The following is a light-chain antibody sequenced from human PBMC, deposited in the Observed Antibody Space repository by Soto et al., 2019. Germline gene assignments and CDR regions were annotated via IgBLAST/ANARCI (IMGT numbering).Light chain of an antibody. V-gene: IGKV4-1*01. Sequence: DIVMTQSPDSLAVSLGERATINCKSSQSVLYSSNNKNYLAWYQQKPGQPPKLLIYWASTRESGVPDRFSGSGSGTEFTLTISSLQAEDVAVYYGQQYYSTPYTFGQGTKLEIK. CDR3: QQYYSTPYT. CDR1: QSVLYSSNNKNY. CDR2: WAS. J-gene: IGKJ2*01.